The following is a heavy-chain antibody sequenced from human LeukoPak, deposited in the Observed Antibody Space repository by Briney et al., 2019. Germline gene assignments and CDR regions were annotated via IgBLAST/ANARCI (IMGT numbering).Heavy chain of an antibody. CDR3: AKASRVGVAGSRFDY. J-gene: IGHJ4*02. D-gene: IGHD2-15*01. Sequence: GGSLRLSCAAPGFTFSSYAMSWVRQAPGKGLEWVSAISGSGNGTYYVDSVKGRFSISRDNSKNTVYLQMNSLRAEDTAVYYCAKASRVGVAGSRFDYWGQGTLVTVSS. CDR2: ISGSGNGT. CDR1: GFTFSSYA. V-gene: IGHV3-23*01.